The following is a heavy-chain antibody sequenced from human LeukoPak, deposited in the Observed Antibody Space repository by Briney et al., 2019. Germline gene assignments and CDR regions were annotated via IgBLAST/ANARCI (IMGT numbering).Heavy chain of an antibody. CDR1: GFTVSSNY. CDR2: IYSGGST. D-gene: IGHD3-9*01. V-gene: IGHV3-53*01. CDR3: AKVKIYDILTGYSLPYYFDY. Sequence: GGSLRLSCAASGFTVSSNYMSWVRQAPGKGLEWVSIIYSGGSTFYADSVKGRFTISRDNSKNTLYLQMNSLRAEDTAVYYCAKVKIYDILTGYSLPYYFDYWGQGTLVTVSS. J-gene: IGHJ4*02.